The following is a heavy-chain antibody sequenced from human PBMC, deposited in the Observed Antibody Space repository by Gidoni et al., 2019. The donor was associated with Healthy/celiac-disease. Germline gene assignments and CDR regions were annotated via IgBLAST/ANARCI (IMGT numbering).Heavy chain of an antibody. CDR3: ARIYGPYCSGGSCQGFDY. V-gene: IGHV5-51*01. Sequence: EVQLVQSGAEVKKTGESLKISCKGSGYSFTSYWIGWVRQMPGKGLEWMGIIYPGDSDTRYSPSFQGQVTISADKSISTAYLQWSSLKASDTAMYYCARIYGPYCSGGSCQGFDYWGQGTLVTVSS. J-gene: IGHJ4*02. D-gene: IGHD2-15*01. CDR1: GYSFTSYW. CDR2: IYPGDSDT.